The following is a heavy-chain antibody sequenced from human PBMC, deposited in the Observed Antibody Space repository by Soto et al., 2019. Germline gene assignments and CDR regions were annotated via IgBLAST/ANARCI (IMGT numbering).Heavy chain of an antibody. D-gene: IGHD3-16*01. V-gene: IGHV4-39*07. CDR1: GGSISSSSYY. CDR3: ARVSLAKGWVY. CDR2: IYYSGST. J-gene: IGHJ4*02. Sequence: SETLSLTCTVSGGSISSSSYYWGWIRQPPGKGLEWIGSIYYSGSTYYNPSLKSRVTISVDTSKNQFSLKLSSVTAADPAVYYCARVSLAKGWVYWGQGTLVTVSS.